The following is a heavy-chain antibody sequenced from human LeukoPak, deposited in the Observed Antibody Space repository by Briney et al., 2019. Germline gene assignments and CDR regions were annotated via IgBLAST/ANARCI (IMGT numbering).Heavy chain of an antibody. V-gene: IGHV5-51*01. Sequence: GESLKISCKGSGYSFTSCWIGWVRQMPGKGLEWMGIIYPGDSDTRYSPSFQGQVTISADKSISTAYLQWSSLKASDTAMYYCARQDYYDSSGPLSYFDYWGQGTLVTVSS. D-gene: IGHD3-22*01. CDR1: GYSFTSCW. J-gene: IGHJ4*02. CDR2: IYPGDSDT. CDR3: ARQDYYDSSGPLSYFDY.